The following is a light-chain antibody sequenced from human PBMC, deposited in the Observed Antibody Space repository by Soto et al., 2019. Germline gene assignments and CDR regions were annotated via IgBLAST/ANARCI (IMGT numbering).Light chain of an antibody. V-gene: IGLV7-43*01. CDR2: STN. CDR1: TGAVTTGYY. CDR3: LLYYGGQLGV. J-gene: IGLJ2*01. Sequence: QAVVTQEPSLTVSPGGTVTLTCGCSTGAVTTGYYPNWFQQKPGQAPRALIYSTNNKYSWTPARFSGSLLGGKAALTLSGVQPEDEADYYCLLYYGGQLGVFGGGTKLTVL.